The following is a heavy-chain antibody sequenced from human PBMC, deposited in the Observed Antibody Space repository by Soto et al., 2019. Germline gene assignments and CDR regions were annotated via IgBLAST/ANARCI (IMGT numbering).Heavy chain of an antibody. J-gene: IGHJ6*02. CDR3: AKASGGYDSSTRYGLDV. V-gene: IGHV4-31*03. Sequence: SETLSLTCSVSGGSINTVGYYWTWIRHQPGTGLEWIGYIYYSGSRDYNPSLKSRVSMSVDASKNPFSLNLTSVTAADTAVYYCAKASGGYDSSTRYGLDVWGQGNTVTVS. D-gene: IGHD6-6*01. CDR2: IYYSGSR. CDR1: GGSINTVGYY.